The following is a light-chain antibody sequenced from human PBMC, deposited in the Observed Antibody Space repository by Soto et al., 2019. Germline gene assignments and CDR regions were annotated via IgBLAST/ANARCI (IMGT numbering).Light chain of an antibody. CDR2: RAS. CDR3: HQFGSSPLDT. V-gene: IGKV3-20*01. CDR1: KLIASSF. Sequence: EFGLRQSPATLFFFQGEKPTFPCRASKLIASSFLAWYQQKPGQAPRLLIYRASRRAPGIPDRFSGSGSWTDFTLTISRLEPEDFAVYYCHQFGSSPLDTFGPGTKVEIK. J-gene: IGKJ3*01.